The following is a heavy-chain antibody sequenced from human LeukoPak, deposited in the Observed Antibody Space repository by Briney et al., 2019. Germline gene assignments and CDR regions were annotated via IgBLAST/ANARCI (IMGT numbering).Heavy chain of an antibody. J-gene: IGHJ4*02. CDR3: ARVGLESYGNSGYYYLDH. CDR2: IYPGDSDT. CDR1: GYSFANYW. V-gene: IGHV5-51*01. Sequence: GESLKISCKASGYSFANYWIGWGRQMPGKGLEWMGTIYPGDSDTRYSPSFQGQVTISADKSISTAYLQWSSLKASDTAIYYCARVGLESYGNSGYYYLDHWGQGALVTVSS. D-gene: IGHD3-22*01.